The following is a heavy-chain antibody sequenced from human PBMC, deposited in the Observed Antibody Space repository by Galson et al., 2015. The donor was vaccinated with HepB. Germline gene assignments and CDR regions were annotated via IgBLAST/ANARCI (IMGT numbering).Heavy chain of an antibody. V-gene: IGHV5-51*03. CDR1: GYSFNTHW. Sequence: QSGAEVKKPGESLKISCRGSGYSFNTHWIAWVRLMPGKGLEWMGIIYPDDSDTKYSPSFQGQVTISADKSIATAYLQWRTLQASDTAMSYCARWGGGDADRLDVWGQGTSVTVS. J-gene: IGHJ6*02. CDR3: ARWGGGDADRLDV. CDR2: IYPDDSDT. D-gene: IGHD3-10*01.